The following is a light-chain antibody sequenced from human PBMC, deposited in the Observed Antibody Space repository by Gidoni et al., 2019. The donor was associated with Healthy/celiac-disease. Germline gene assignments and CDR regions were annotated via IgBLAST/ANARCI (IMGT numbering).Light chain of an antibody. Sequence: DIQMTQSPSSLSASVGDRVTITCRASQSISSYLNWYQQKPGKAPKLLIYAASSLQSGVPSRFSGGGSGTDFTLTISSLPPDDFATYYCQQSYSTPTFGRGTKVEIK. CDR2: AAS. CDR1: QSISSY. V-gene: IGKV1-39*01. CDR3: QQSYSTPT. J-gene: IGKJ1*01.